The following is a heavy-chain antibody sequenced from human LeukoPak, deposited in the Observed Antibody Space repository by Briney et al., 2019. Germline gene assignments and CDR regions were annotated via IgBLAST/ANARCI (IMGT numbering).Heavy chain of an antibody. CDR3: ARGLFFYGSGSYWDNYFDY. D-gene: IGHD3-10*01. CDR2: INYSGST. Sequence: SESLSLTCGVHGVSITGYYWSWIRQPPGKGLEWIGEINYSGSTNYNPSLKSRVTISVDTSKNQFSLKLSSVTAADTAVYYCARGLFFYGSGSYWDNYFDYWGQGTLVTVSS. V-gene: IGHV4-34*01. J-gene: IGHJ4*02. CDR1: GVSITGYY.